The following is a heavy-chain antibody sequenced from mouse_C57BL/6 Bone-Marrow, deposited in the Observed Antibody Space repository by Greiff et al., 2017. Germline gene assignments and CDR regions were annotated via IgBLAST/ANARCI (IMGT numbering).Heavy chain of an antibody. CDR2: SRNKANDYTT. V-gene: IGHV7-1*01. J-gene: IGHJ1*03. CDR3: ARDAWGTGTSPYWYFDV. D-gene: IGHD4-1*01. Sequence: EVNLVESGGGLVQSGRSLRLSCATSGFTFSDFYMEWVRQAPGKGLEWIAASRNKANDYTTEYSASVKGRFIVSRDTSQSILYLQMNALRAEDTAIYYCARDAWGTGTSPYWYFDVWGTGTTVTVSS. CDR1: GFTFSDFY.